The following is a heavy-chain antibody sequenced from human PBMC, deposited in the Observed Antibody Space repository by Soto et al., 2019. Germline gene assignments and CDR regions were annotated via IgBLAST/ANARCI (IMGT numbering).Heavy chain of an antibody. J-gene: IGHJ6*02. Sequence: RWSLRLSCSASVFTCRTYAMSWFRQAPGKGLEWVSVISGSTGKTYYADSVKGRFTISRDNSKNTLSLQMNSLRGEDTAVYFCAKNRGSGSPYYYNMEVWGQGTMVTVSS. CDR3: AKNRGSGSPYYYNMEV. CDR1: VFTCRTYA. D-gene: IGHD3-10*01. CDR2: ISGSTGKT. V-gene: IGHV3-23*01.